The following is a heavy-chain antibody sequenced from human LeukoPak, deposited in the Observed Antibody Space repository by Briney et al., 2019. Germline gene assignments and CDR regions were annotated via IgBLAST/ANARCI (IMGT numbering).Heavy chain of an antibody. V-gene: IGHV4-30-4*02. CDR3: ARGMGHCGGDCRWRAFDI. CDR1: GGSISSGDYY. J-gene: IGHJ3*02. CDR2: IYYSGST. D-gene: IGHD2-21*01. Sequence: SETLSLTCTVSGGSISSGDYYWSWIRQPPGKVLEWIGYIYYSGSTYYNPSLKNRVTISVDTSKNQFSLKLSSVTAADTAVYYCARGMGHCGGDCRWRAFDIWGQGTVVTVSS.